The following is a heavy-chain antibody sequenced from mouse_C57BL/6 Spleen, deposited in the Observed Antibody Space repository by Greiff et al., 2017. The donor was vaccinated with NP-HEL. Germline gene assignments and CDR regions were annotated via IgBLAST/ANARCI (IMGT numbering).Heavy chain of an antibody. CDR1: GYTFTDYE. D-gene: IGHD1-1*01. V-gene: IGHV1-15*01. J-gene: IGHJ1*03. Sequence: QVQLQQSGAELVRPGASVTLSCKASGYTFTDYEMHWVKQTPVHGLEWIGAIDPETGGPAYNQKFKGKAILTADKSSSTAYMELRSLTSEDSAVYYCTRGRYYYGSHWYFDVWGTGTTVTVSS. CDR3: TRGRYYYGSHWYFDV. CDR2: IDPETGGP.